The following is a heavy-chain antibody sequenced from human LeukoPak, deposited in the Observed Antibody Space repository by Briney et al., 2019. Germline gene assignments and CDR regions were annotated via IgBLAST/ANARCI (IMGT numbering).Heavy chain of an antibody. J-gene: IGHJ6*02. CDR1: GFTFSSYA. Sequence: PGGSLRLSCAASGFTFSSYAMNWVRQAPGKGLVWVSCISSGSEYRFYADSVKGRFTISRDNAKNSLYLQMNSLRAEDTAVYYCARARAETYYYGMDVWGQGTTVTVSS. CDR2: ISSGSEYR. V-gene: IGHV3-21*01. CDR3: ARARAETYYYGMDV.